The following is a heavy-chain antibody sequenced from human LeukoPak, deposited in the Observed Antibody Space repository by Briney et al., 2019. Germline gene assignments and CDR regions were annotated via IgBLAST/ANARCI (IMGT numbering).Heavy chain of an antibody. Sequence: KPSETLSLTCTVSGVSIGTSSYYWGWIRQPPGKGLEWIGSIVRTGSTYYSASLKSRLSISVDTSKNHIVLKLTSVTAADTAVYFCARRVGFYGSGSLNYFDPWGQGILVSVSS. CDR1: GVSIGTSSYY. D-gene: IGHD3-10*01. V-gene: IGHV4-39*02. CDR3: ARRVGFYGSGSLNYFDP. J-gene: IGHJ5*01. CDR2: IVRTGST.